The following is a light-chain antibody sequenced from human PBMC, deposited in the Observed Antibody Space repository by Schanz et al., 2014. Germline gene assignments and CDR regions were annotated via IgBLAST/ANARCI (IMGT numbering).Light chain of an antibody. Sequence: QSALTQPASVSGSPGQSITISCTGTSSDVGGYNYVSWYQQHPGKAPKLIIYDVSNRPSGVSNRFSGSKSGNTASLTISGLQAEDEAEYYCSSYTSSGTPVVFGGGTKLTVL. CDR3: SSYTSSGTPVV. J-gene: IGLJ2*01. CDR1: SSDVGGYNY. CDR2: DVS. V-gene: IGLV2-14*01.